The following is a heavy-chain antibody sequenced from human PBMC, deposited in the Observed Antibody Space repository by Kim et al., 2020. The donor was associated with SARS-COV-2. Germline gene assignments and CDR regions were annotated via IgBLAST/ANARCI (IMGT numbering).Heavy chain of an antibody. CDR2: ISSSSSYI. V-gene: IGHV3-21*01. J-gene: IGHJ4*02. CDR3: ARAPDYDILTGYYEFDY. Sequence: GGSLRLSCAASGFTFSSYSMNWVRQAPGKGLEWVSSISSSSSYIYYADSVKGRFTISRDNAKNSLYLQMNSLRAEDTAVYYCARAPDYDILTGYYEFDYWGQGTLVTVSS. CDR1: GFTFSSYS. D-gene: IGHD3-9*01.